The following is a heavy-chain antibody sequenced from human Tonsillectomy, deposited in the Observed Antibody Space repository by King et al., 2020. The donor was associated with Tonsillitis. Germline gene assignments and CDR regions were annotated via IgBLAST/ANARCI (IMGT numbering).Heavy chain of an antibody. D-gene: IGHD6-19*01. CDR2: IIPIFGTA. CDR3: ARDPPYSSGWYPPFDY. V-gene: IGHV1-69*01. Sequence: VQLVESGAEVKKPGSSVKVSCKASGGTFSSYAISWVRQAPGQGLEWMGGIIPIFGTANYAQKFQGRVTITADESTSTAYMELSSLRSEDTAVYYCARDPPYSSGWYPPFDYWGQGTLVTVSS. J-gene: IGHJ4*02. CDR1: GGTFSSYA.